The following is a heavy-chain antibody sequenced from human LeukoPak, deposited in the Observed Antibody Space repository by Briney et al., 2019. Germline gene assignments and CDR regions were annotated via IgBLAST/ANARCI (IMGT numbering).Heavy chain of an antibody. CDR2: IYYNGNT. Sequence: SETLSLTCTVSGXSISSSSDYWGWIRQPPGKGLEWIGNIYYNGNTYYNPSLKSRVTISVDTSKNQFSLKLSSVTAADTAVYYCSRRSRAAAGGAFDIWGQGTRVTVS. V-gene: IGHV4-39*07. J-gene: IGHJ3*02. CDR1: GXSISSSSDY. CDR3: SRRSRAAAGGAFDI. D-gene: IGHD6-13*01.